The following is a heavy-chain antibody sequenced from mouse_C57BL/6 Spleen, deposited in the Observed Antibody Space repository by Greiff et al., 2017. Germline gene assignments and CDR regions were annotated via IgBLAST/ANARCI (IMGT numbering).Heavy chain of an antibody. J-gene: IGHJ4*01. Sequence: EVKLMESEGGLVQPGSSMKLSCTASGFTFSDYYMAWVRQVPEKGLEWVANINYDGSCTYYLDSLKSRFIISIDNAKNILYLQMSSLKSEDSATYYCARERGDGYPYYAMDYWGQGTSVTVSS. V-gene: IGHV5-16*01. D-gene: IGHD2-3*01. CDR3: ARERGDGYPYYAMDY. CDR2: INYDGSCT. CDR1: GFTFSDYY.